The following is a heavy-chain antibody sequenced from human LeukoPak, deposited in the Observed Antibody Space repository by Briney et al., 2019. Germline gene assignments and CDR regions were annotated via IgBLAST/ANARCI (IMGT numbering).Heavy chain of an antibody. D-gene: IGHD3-3*01. J-gene: IGHJ3*02. V-gene: IGHV4-38-2*01. Sequence: KPSETLSLTCAVSGYSISSGYYWGWIRQPPGKGLEWIGSIYHSGSTYHNPSLKSRVTISVDTSKNQFSLKLSSVTAADTAVYYCARHEYDFWSGRTGAFDIWGQGTMVTASS. CDR1: GYSISSGYY. CDR3: ARHEYDFWSGRTGAFDI. CDR2: IYHSGST.